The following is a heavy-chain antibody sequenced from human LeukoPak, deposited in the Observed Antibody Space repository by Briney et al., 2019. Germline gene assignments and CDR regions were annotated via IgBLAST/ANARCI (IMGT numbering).Heavy chain of an antibody. J-gene: IGHJ4*02. Sequence: SETLSLTCSVFGGSISSHYWSWIRQPPGKGPEWIGYIYYSGTTNYNPSLNSRVTISVDMSKDQFSLKLRSVTAADTAVYYCAREGYSSGWNDYWGQGTLVTVSS. CDR3: AREGYSSGWNDY. CDR2: IYYSGTT. CDR1: GGSISSHY. V-gene: IGHV4-59*11. D-gene: IGHD6-19*01.